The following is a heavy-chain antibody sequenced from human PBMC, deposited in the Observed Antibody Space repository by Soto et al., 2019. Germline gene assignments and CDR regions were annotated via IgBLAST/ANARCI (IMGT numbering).Heavy chain of an antibody. CDR3: AKGPPLDY. Sequence: GGSLRLSCAASGFTFSYYSMHWVRQAPGKGLEWVAVISYDGSNKYYADSVKGRFIISRDNSKNRLYLQMNSLRAEDTAVYYCAKGPPLDYWGQGTLGTV. V-gene: IGHV3-30*18. J-gene: IGHJ4*02. CDR2: ISYDGSNK. CDR1: GFTFSYYS.